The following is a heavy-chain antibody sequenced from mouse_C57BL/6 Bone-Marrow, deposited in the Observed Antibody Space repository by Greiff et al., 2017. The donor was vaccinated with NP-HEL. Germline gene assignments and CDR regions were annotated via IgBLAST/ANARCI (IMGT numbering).Heavy chain of an antibody. J-gene: IGHJ2*01. CDR3: ARGGDYGYYFDY. V-gene: IGHV1-50*01. CDR2: IDPSDSYT. CDR1: GYTFTSYW. Sequence: QVQLQQPGAELVKPGASVKLSCKASGYTFTSYWMQWVKQRPGQGLEWIGEIDPSDSYTNYNQKFKGKATLTVDTSSSTAYMQLSSLTSEDSAVSYCARGGDYGYYFDYWGQGTTLTVSS. D-gene: IGHD1-1*02.